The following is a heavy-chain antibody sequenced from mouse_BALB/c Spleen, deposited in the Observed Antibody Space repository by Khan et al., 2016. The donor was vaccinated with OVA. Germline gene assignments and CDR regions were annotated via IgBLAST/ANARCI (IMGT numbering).Heavy chain of an antibody. Sequence: EVELVESGGGLVQPGGSRKLSCAASGFTFSSFGMQWVRQAPEKGLEWVAYISSGSSTIYSADTVKGRFPISRDNHTNTLFLQRTSRRSEDTAMYYWARGYYGSSYGDAMDYGGQGTSVTVSS. CDR1: GFTFSSFG. V-gene: IGHV5-17*02. CDR3: ARGYYGSSYGDAMDY. J-gene: IGHJ4*01. CDR2: ISSGSSTI. D-gene: IGHD1-1*01.